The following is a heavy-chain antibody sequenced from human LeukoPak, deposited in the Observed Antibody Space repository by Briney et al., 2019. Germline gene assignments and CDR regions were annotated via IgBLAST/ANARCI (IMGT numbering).Heavy chain of an antibody. CDR2: IYYTGST. V-gene: IGHV4-59*01. Sequence: SQTLSLTCTVTGGSPSIYSWSWIRHPPRKGLGWSVYIYYTGSTKYNPSLKSRVTISVDTSKNQFSLKLSSVTAADTAVYYCARQQLSQLYYFDNWGQGTLVTVSS. CDR3: ARQQLSQLYYFDN. D-gene: IGHD6-13*01. CDR1: GGSPSIYS. J-gene: IGHJ4*02.